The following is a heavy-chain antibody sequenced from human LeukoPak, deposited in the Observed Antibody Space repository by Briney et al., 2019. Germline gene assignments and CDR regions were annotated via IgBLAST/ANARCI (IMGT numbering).Heavy chain of an antibody. CDR1: GYTFTSYY. J-gene: IGHJ4*02. V-gene: IGHV1-46*01. CDR2: INPSGGST. D-gene: IGHD2-8*01. Sequence: APVKVSCKASGYTFTSYYMHWVRQAPGQGLEWMGIINPSGGSTSYAQKFQGRVTMTRDTSTSTVYMELSSLRSEDTAVYYCARDRYCTNGVCYLDYWGQGTLVTVSS. CDR3: ARDRYCTNGVCYLDY.